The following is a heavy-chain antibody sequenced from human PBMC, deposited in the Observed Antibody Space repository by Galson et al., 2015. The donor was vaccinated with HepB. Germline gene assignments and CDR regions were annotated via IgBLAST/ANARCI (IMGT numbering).Heavy chain of an antibody. CDR1: GFRFNTYG. J-gene: IGHJ6*02. V-gene: IGHV3-30*18. Sequence: SLRLSCAASGFRFNTYGIHWVRQAPGRGLQWVAFISYDGSNRYYGDSVKGRFTISRDNAKTTLYLQMNGLRGEDTAVYYCAKDGLYYGSGTQSNAMDVWGQGTTVIVSS. CDR3: AKDGLYYGSGTQSNAMDV. CDR2: ISYDGSNR. D-gene: IGHD3-10*01.